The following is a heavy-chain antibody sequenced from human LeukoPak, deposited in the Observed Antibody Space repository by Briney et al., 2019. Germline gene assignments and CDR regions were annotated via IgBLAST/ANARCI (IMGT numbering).Heavy chain of an antibody. CDR3: ARALSVSSFDY. CDR2: INHSGST. CDR1: GGSFSGYY. V-gene: IGHV4-34*01. Sequence: SETLSLTCAVYGGSFSGYYWSWIRQPPGKGLEWIGEINHSGSTNYNPSLKSRVTISVDTSKNQFSLKLSSVTAADTAVYYCARALSVSSFDYWGQGTLVTVSS. J-gene: IGHJ4*02.